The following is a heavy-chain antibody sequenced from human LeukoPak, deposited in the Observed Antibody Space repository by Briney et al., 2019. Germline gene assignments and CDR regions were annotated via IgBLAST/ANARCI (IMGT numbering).Heavy chain of an antibody. J-gene: IGHJ3*02. V-gene: IGHV4-30-4*01. D-gene: IGHD2-21*02. CDR1: GGSISSGDYY. CDR2: IYYSGIT. CDR3: ASGVTAIWGAFDI. Sequence: PSQTLSLTCTVSGGSISSGDYYWSWIRQPPGKGLEWIRYIYYSGITYYNPSLKSRVTISVDTSKNQFSLKLSSVTAADTAVYYCASGVTAIWGAFDIWGQGTMVTVSS.